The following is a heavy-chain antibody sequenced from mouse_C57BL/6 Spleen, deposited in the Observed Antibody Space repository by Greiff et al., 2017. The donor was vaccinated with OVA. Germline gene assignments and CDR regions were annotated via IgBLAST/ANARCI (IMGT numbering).Heavy chain of an antibody. J-gene: IGHJ4*01. CDR3: ARGGYPRAMDY. D-gene: IGHD2-2*01. CDR2: ISYDGSN. Sequence: EVQLQESGPGLVKPSQSLSLTCSVTGYSITSGYYWNWIRQFPGNKLEWMGYISYDGSNNYNPSLKNRISITRDTSKNQFFLKLNSVTTEDTATYYCARGGYPRAMDYWGQGTSVTVSS. V-gene: IGHV3-6*01. CDR1: GYSITSGYY.